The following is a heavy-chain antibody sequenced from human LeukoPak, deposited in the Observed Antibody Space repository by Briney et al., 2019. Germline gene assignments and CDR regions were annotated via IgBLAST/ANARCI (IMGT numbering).Heavy chain of an antibody. D-gene: IGHD5-24*01. CDR3: AKDLAPHRDGSHHGADD. Sequence: PGRSLRLSCAASGFTFSTYGMHWLRQAPGKGLEWVTIIAYEGTNKYYADSVKGRFTISRDNSKNTLDLQMDSLRAEDTAVYYCAKDLAPHRDGSHHGADDWGQEILVTAFS. V-gene: IGHV3-30*18. J-gene: IGHJ4*02. CDR1: GFTFSTYG. CDR2: IAYEGTNK.